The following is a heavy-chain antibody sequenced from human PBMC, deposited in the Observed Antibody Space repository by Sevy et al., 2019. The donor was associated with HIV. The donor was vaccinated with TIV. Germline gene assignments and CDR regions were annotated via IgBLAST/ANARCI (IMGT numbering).Heavy chain of an antibody. CDR2: NSAYKGNT. J-gene: IGHJ4*02. CDR3: ARDRDYDYIWGTFPYRDY. Sequence: ASVKVSCKASGYTFTSYGISWVRQAPGQGLEWMGWNSAYKGNTNYAQKFQGRVTMTTDTSTFTAYMELRSLRYDDTAVYYCARDRDYDYIWGTFPYRDYWGQGTLVTVSS. CDR1: GYTFTSYG. D-gene: IGHD3-16*01. V-gene: IGHV1-18*01.